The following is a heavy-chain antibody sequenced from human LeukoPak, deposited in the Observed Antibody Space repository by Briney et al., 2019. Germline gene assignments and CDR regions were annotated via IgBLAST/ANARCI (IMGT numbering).Heavy chain of an antibody. Sequence: SETLSLTCTVSGDSITSSSYYWGWLRQPPGKGLEWIGSIYYSGSTYSNPSLKSRVTMFVDMSKNQFSLRLSSVTAADTAVYYCARHRAYSSSSPFDYWGQGTLVTVSS. J-gene: IGHJ4*02. D-gene: IGHD6-6*01. CDR3: ARHRAYSSSSPFDY. CDR2: IYYSGST. V-gene: IGHV4-39*01. CDR1: GDSITSSSYY.